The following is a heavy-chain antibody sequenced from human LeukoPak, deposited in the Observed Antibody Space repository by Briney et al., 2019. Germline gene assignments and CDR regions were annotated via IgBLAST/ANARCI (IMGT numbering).Heavy chain of an antibody. CDR1: GFTFSSYW. V-gene: IGHV3-7*01. Sequence: GGSLRLSCAASGFTFSSYWMSWVRQAPGKGLEWVANIKQDGSEKYYVDSVKGRFTISRDNAKNSLYLQMNSLRAEDTAVYYCACRRITMVRGVIRVLDYWGQGTLVTVSS. J-gene: IGHJ4*02. D-gene: IGHD3-10*01. CDR3: ACRRITMVRGVIRVLDY. CDR2: IKQDGSEK.